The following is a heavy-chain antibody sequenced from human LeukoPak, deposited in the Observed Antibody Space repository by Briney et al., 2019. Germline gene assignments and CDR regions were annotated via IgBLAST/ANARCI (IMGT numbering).Heavy chain of an antibody. CDR1: GGSFSGYY. CDR3: ARALPLDCSGGSCYPIDY. CDR2: INHSGST. J-gene: IGHJ4*02. D-gene: IGHD2-15*01. V-gene: IGHV4-34*01. Sequence: ASETLSLTCAVYGGSFSGYYWSWIRRPPGKGLEWIGEINHSGSTNYNPSLKSRVTISVDTSKNQFSLKLSSVTAADTAVYYCARALPLDCSGGSCYPIDYWGQGTLVTVSS.